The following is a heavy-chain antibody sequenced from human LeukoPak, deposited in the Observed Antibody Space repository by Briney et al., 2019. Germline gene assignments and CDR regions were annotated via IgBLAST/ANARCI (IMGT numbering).Heavy chain of an antibody. CDR3: ARAAPATAAYYYYYYMDV. V-gene: IGHV1-18*01. CDR2: ISAYNGNT. Sequence: ASVKVSCKASGYTFTSYGISWVRQAPGQGLEWMGWISAYNGNTNYAQKLQGRVTMTTDTSTSTAYMELRSLRSDDTAVYYCARAAPATAAYYYYYYMDVWGKGTTVTVSS. CDR1: GYTFTSYG. D-gene: IGHD2-2*01. J-gene: IGHJ6*03.